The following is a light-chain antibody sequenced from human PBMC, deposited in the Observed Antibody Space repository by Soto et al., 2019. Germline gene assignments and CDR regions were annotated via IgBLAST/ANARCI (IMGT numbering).Light chain of an antibody. CDR1: RSNIGAGYD. CDR2: GNS. V-gene: IGLV1-40*01. Sequence: QCVLTQPPSESGAPGQRVTISCTGSRSNIGAGYDVHWYQELPGTAPKLLIYGNSNRPSGVPDRFSGSKSGTSASLAITGLQAEDEADYYCQSYDSSLSYVFGTGTKLTVL. J-gene: IGLJ1*01. CDR3: QSYDSSLSYV.